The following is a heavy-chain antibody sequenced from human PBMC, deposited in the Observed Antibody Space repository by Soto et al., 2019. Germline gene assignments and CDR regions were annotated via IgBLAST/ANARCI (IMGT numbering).Heavy chain of an antibody. CDR2: INPNSGAT. CDR3: ARGPFNYDSSGYYVY. J-gene: IGHJ1*01. V-gene: IGHV1-2*02. Sequence: ASVKVSCKTSGYSFTGYYIHWVRQAPGQGLEWMGWINPNSGATLYARKFQGRVIVSRDTSISTAFMELSSLSSDDTAVYYCARGPFNYDSSGYYVYWGQGTLATVSS. D-gene: IGHD3-22*01. CDR1: GYSFTGYY.